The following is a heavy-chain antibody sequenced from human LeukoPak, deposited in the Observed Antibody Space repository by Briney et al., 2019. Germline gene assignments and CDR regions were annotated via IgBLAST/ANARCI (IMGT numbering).Heavy chain of an antibody. V-gene: IGHV3-73*01. J-gene: IGHJ6*04. CDR2: IRSKANSYAT. D-gene: IGHD2-2*01. CDR3: TSLYCSSTSCSPSYGMDV. Sequence: GGSLRLSCAASGFTFSGSAMHWVRQASGKGLEWVGRIRSKANSYATAYAASVKGRFTISRDDSKNTAYLQMNSLKTEDTAVYYCTSLYCSSTSCSPSYGMDVWGKGTTVTVPS. CDR1: GFTFSGSA.